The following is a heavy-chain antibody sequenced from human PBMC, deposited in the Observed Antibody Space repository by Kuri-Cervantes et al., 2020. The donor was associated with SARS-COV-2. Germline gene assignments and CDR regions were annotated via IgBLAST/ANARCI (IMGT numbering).Heavy chain of an antibody. J-gene: IGHJ3*02. CDR3: ARVLSLXFHGGAFDI. D-gene: IGHD3-16*01. CDR2: IYHXGST. V-gene: IGHV4-59*12. Sequence: ESLKISCTVSGASXSSYYWSWIRQPPGKGLEWIGEIYHXGSTNYSPSLGGRATISLDKSKNQFSLNVYSVTAADTAVXXCARVLSLXFHGGAFDIWGQGTTVTVSS. CDR1: GASXSSYY.